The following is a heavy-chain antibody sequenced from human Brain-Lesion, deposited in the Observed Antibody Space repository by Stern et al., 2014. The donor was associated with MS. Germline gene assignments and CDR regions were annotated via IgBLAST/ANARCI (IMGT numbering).Heavy chain of an antibody. J-gene: IGHJ5*01. CDR2: VNNDGRRT. V-gene: IGHV3-74*01. Sequence: QLVASGGGLVQPGGSLRLSCAASGFTFSNYWMHWVRQDPGKGLVWVSRVNNDGRRTSYADSVKGRFTMSRDNAKNTLYLQMNSLRVEDTAIYYCARGERWFDSWGQGTLVTVSS. CDR1: GFTFSNYW. CDR3: ARGERWFDS.